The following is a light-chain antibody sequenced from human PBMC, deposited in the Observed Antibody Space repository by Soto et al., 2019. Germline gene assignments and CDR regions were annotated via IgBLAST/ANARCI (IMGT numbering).Light chain of an antibody. CDR3: QQYGSAPYT. J-gene: IGKJ2*01. V-gene: IGKV3-20*01. CDR1: QSISSGY. Sequence: DIVLTQSPSTLSLSPGERASVSCRASQSISSGYLACYQQKPGQAPRLLIYGASSRATGIPDRFSGSRSGTKFTLTISRLQPDDFAVYFCQQYGSAPYTFGQGTKLEIK. CDR2: GAS.